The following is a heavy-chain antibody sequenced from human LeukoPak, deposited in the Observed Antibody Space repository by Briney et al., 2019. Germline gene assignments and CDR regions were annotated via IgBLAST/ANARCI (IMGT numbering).Heavy chain of an antibody. V-gene: IGHV3-23*01. CDR1: GFTFSSYG. CDR2: ISGSGDRT. Sequence: GGTLRLSCAASGFTFSSYGMSWVRQAPGKGLEWVSAISGSGDRTYYADSVKGRFTISRDNAKNSLYLQMNSLRAEDTAVYYCARERAFDIWGQGTMVTVSS. J-gene: IGHJ3*02. CDR3: ARERAFDI.